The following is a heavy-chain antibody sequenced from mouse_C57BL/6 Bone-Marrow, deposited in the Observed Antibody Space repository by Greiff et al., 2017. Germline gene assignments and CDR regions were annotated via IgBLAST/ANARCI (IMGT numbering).Heavy chain of an antibody. CDR3: ARGDFD. V-gene: IGHV5-6*01. Sequence: EVKLVESGGDLVKPGGSLQLSCAASGFTFSSYGMSWVRQTPDKRLEWVATISSGGSYTYYPDSVKGRFTISRDNAKNTLYLQMSSRKSEETAMYYCARGDFDWGQGTMVTVSA. CDR1: GFTFSSYG. J-gene: IGHJ3*01. CDR2: ISSGGSYT.